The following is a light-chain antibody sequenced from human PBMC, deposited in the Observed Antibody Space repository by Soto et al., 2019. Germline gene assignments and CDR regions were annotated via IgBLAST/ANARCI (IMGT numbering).Light chain of an antibody. CDR3: KQHDNLPP. Sequence: DLQMTQSPSTLSSSLGDSVTITCRASQSISSWLAWYQQKPGKAPKLLIYDASNLETGVPSRFSGSGSGTDSTFTISSLQPEDIATYYCKQHDNLPPFGGGTKVDIK. V-gene: IGKV1-33*01. CDR2: DAS. J-gene: IGKJ4*01. CDR1: QSISSW.